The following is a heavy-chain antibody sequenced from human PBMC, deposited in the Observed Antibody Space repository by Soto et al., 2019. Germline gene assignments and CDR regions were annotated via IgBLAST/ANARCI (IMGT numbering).Heavy chain of an antibody. CDR2: IWYDGSNK. CDR1: GFSFSSYG. J-gene: IGHJ3*01. D-gene: IGHD1-26*01. Sequence: PGGSLRLSCAASGFSFSSYGMHWVRQAPGKGLDWVAVIWYDGSNKYYAESVKGRFTISRDNSENTLYVQMNSLTVEDTAVYYCARAQYTGSYFDACDVWGQGTMVTV. CDR3: ARAQYTGSYFDACDV. V-gene: IGHV3-33*03.